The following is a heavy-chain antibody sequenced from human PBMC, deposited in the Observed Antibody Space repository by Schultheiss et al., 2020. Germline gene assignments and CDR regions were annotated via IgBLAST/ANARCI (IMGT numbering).Heavy chain of an antibody. V-gene: IGHV3-49*04. Sequence: GESLKISCAASGFTFSSYAMHWVRQAPGKGLEWVGFIRSKAYGGTTEYAASVKGRFTISRDDSKSIAYLQMNSLKTEDTAVYYCTTDNPHCSGGSCYGYDYWGQGTLVTVSS. D-gene: IGHD2-15*01. CDR2: IRSKAYGGTT. CDR3: TTDNPHCSGGSCYGYDY. J-gene: IGHJ4*02. CDR1: GFTFSSYA.